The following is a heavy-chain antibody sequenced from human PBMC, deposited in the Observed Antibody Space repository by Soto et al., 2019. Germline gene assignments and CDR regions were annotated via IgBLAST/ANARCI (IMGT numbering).Heavy chain of an antibody. V-gene: IGHV1-8*01. CDR2: MNPNSGNT. CDR3: ASGSGSYYTFDY. Sequence: QVQLVQSGAEVKKPGASVKVSCKSSGYTFTSYDINWVRQATGQGLEWMGWMNPNSGNTGYAQKFQGRVTMTRNTSISTAYMELSSLRSEDPAVYYCASGSGSYYTFDYWGQGTLVTVSS. J-gene: IGHJ4*02. CDR1: GYTFTSYD. D-gene: IGHD3-10*01.